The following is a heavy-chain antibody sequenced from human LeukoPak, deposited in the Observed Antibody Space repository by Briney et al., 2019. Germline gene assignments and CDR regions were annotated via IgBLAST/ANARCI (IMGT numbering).Heavy chain of an antibody. D-gene: IGHD3-10*01. CDR3: ARGSGVLLWFGELSY. Sequence: SETLSLTCTVSGYSISSGYYWGWIRQPPGRGLEWIGYIYYSGSTNYNPSLKSRVTISVDTSKNQFSLKLSSVTAADTAVYYCARGSGVLLWFGELSYWGQGTLVTVSS. V-gene: IGHV4-61*01. CDR2: IYYSGST. J-gene: IGHJ4*02. CDR1: GYSISSGYY.